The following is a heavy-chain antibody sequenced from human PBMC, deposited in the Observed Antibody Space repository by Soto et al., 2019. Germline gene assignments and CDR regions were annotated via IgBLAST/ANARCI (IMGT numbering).Heavy chain of an antibody. CDR3: ARLGYCSSTSCYEYDY. CDR1: GFTFSSYA. V-gene: IGHV3-30-3*01. CDR2: ISYDGSNK. D-gene: IGHD2-2*01. Sequence: QVQLVESGGGVVQPGRSLRLSCAASGFTFSSYAMHWVRQAPGKGLEWVAVISYDGSNKYYADSVKGRFTISRVNSKNTLYLQMNSLRAEDTAVYYCARLGYCSSTSCYEYDYWGQGTLVTVSS. J-gene: IGHJ4*02.